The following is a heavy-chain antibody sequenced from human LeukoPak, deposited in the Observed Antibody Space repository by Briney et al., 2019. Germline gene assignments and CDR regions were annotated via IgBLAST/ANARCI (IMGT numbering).Heavy chain of an antibody. CDR1: GFTFSSYS. CDR2: ISSSSYI. V-gene: IGHV3-21*01. Sequence: GGSLRLSCAASGFTFSSYSMNWVRQAPGKGLEWVSSISSSSYIYYADSVKGRFTISRDNAKNSLYLQMNSLRAEDTAVYYCAKGSSNWRDYYYFDYWGQGTLVTVSS. CDR3: AKGSSNWRDYYYFDY. D-gene: IGHD6-13*01. J-gene: IGHJ4*02.